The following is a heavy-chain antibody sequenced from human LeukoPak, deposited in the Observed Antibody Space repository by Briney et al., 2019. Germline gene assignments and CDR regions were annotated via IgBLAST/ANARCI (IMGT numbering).Heavy chain of an antibody. CDR1: GGSFSGYY. D-gene: IGHD1-1*01. CDR3: ARGRGTGTTFFYFDY. CDR2: INHSGST. V-gene: IGHV4-34*01. Sequence: SETLSLTCAVYGGSFSGYYWSWIRQPPGKGLEWIGEINHSGSTNYNPSLKSRVTISVDASKNQFSLKLSSVTAADTAVYYCARGRGTGTTFFYFDYWGQGTLVNVSS. J-gene: IGHJ4*02.